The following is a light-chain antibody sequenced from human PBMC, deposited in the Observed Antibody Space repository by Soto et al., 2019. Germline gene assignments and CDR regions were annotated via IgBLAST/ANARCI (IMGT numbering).Light chain of an antibody. CDR2: AAS. V-gene: IGKV3-20*01. J-gene: IGKJ5*01. CDR1: QSVSSKY. CDR3: QHYGSSPPIT. Sequence: IVLTQSPGTLFLYPGERATLSCRASQSVSSKYLAWYQQKPGQAPRFLIYAASSRATGIPDRFSGSGSGTDFTLTISRLEPEDFAVYYCQHYGSSPPITFGQGTRLDIK.